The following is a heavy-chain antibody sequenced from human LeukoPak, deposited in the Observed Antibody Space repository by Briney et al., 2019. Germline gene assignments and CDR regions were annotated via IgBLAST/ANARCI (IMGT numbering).Heavy chain of an antibody. CDR2: INAGNGNT. D-gene: IGHD5-18*01. J-gene: IGHJ5*02. V-gene: IGHV1-3*01. CDR1: GYTFTSYA. CDR3: ARDGYSYGYVWFDP. Sequence: ASVKVSCKASGYTFTSYAMHWVRQATGQRLEWMGWINAGNGNTKYSQKFQGRVTITRDTSASTAYMELSSLGSEDTAVYYCARDGYSYGYVWFDPWGQGTLVTVSS.